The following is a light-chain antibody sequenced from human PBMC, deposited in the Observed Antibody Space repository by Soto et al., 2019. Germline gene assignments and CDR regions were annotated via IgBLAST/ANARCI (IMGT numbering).Light chain of an antibody. Sequence: QSVLTQPPSASGSPGQSVTISCTGTSSDIGGYNYVSWYQQHPGKAPKLMIYEVSKRPSGVPDRFSGSKSGNTASLTVSGLQAEDEADYSCSSYGGSNNLIFGGGTKLTVL. CDR1: SSDIGGYNY. CDR3: SSYGGSNNLI. J-gene: IGLJ2*01. V-gene: IGLV2-8*01. CDR2: EVS.